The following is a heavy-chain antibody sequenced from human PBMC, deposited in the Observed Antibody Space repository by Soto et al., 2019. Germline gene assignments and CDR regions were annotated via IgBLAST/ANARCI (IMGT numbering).Heavy chain of an antibody. CDR2: FDPEDGET. CDR3: ATVWPSRSWYSSDY. J-gene: IGHJ4*02. CDR1: GYTLTELS. V-gene: IGHV1-24*01. D-gene: IGHD6-13*01. Sequence: ASVKVSCKVSGYTLTELSMHWVRQAPGKGLEWMGGFDPEDGETIYAQKFQGRVTMTEDTSTDTAYMELSSLRSEDTAVYYCATVWPSRSWYSSDYWGQGTLVTVS.